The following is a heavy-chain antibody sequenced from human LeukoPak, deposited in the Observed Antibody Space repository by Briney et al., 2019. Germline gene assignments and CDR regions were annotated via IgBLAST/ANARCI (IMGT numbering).Heavy chain of an antibody. CDR1: GFTFTDYW. CDR3: ARDSYYGSGSYYRYTFDY. J-gene: IGHJ4*02. D-gene: IGHD3-10*01. CDR2: IYSGGTT. Sequence: GGSLRLSCEVSGFTFTDYWMNWVRQAPGKGLEWVSVIYSGGTTYYADSVKGRFTISRDNSKNTLYLQMNSLRAEDTAVYYCARDSYYGSGSYYRYTFDYWGQGTLVTVSS. V-gene: IGHV3-53*01.